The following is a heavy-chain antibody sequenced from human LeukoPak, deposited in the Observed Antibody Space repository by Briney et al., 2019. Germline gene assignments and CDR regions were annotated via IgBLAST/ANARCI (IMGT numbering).Heavy chain of an antibody. CDR3: AKGETYYDFWSGYPDY. CDR1: GFTFSSYA. CDR2: ISGSGGST. D-gene: IGHD3-3*01. Sequence: PGGSLRLSCAASGFTFSSYAMSWVRQAPGKGLEWVSAISGSGGSTYYADSVKGRFTISRDNSKNTLYLQMNSLRAEDTAVYYCAKGETYYDFWSGYPDYWGQGTLVTVSS. J-gene: IGHJ4*02. V-gene: IGHV3-23*01.